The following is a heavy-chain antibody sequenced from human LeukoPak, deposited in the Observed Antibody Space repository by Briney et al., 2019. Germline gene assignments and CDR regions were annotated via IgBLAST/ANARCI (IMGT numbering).Heavy chain of an antibody. V-gene: IGHV1-18*01. CDR3: ARDTLWSGYYEYYFDY. D-gene: IGHD3-3*01. Sequence: ASVKVSCKASGYTFTSYGISWVRQAPGQGLEWMGWISAYNGNTNYAQKLRGRVTMTTDTSTSTAYMELRSLRSEDTAVYYCARDTLWSGYYEYYFDYWGQGTLVTVPS. CDR2: ISAYNGNT. J-gene: IGHJ4*02. CDR1: GYTFTSYG.